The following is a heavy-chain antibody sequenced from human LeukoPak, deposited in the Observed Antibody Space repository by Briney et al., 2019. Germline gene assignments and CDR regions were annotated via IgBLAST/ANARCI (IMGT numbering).Heavy chain of an antibody. J-gene: IGHJ6*02. CDR1: GFTVSSNY. CDR2: IYSGGST. CDR3: ARVTHDYYYYGMDV. D-gene: IGHD4-23*01. V-gene: IGHV3-66*01. Sequence: GGSLRLSCAASGFTVSSNYMSWVRQAPGKGLEWVSVIYSGGSTYYADSVKGRFTISRDNSKNTLYLQMNSLRAEDTAVYYCARVTHDYYYYGMDVWGQGTTGTVSS.